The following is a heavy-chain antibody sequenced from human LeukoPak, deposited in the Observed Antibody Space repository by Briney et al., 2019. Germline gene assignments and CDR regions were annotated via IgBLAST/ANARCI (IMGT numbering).Heavy chain of an antibody. Sequence: PGRSLRLSCAASGFTFSSYEMNWVRQAPGKGLEWVSYISSSGSTIYYADSVKGRFTISRDNAKNSLYLQMNSLRAEDTAVYYCARVTRRRDGYNYGDYWGQGTLVTVSS. D-gene: IGHD5-24*01. CDR3: ARVTRRRDGYNYGDY. J-gene: IGHJ4*02. CDR1: GFTFSSYE. V-gene: IGHV3-48*03. CDR2: ISSSGSTI.